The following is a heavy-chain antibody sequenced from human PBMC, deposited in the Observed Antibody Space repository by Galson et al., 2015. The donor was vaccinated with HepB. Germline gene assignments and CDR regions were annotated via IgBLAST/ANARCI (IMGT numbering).Heavy chain of an antibody. V-gene: IGHV1-8*01. CDR2: MNPNSGNT. CDR3: ARSRGGHYYGPRSKCMDV. CDR1: GYTFTSYD. Sequence: SVKVSCKASGYTFTSYDINWVRQATGQGLEWMGWMNPNSGNTGYAQKFQGRVTMTRNTSISTAYMELSSLRSEDTAVYYCARSRGGHYYGPRSKCMDVWGQGTTVTVSS. D-gene: IGHD3-10*01. J-gene: IGHJ6*02.